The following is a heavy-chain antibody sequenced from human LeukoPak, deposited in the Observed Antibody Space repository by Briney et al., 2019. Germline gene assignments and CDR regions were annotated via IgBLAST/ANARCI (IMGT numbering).Heavy chain of an antibody. D-gene: IGHD6-6*01. V-gene: IGHV1-8*01. J-gene: IGHJ4*02. CDR1: GYTFTSYD. CDR2: MNPNSGNT. Sequence: ASVTVSCKASGYTFTSYDINWVRQATGQGLEWMGWMNPNSGNTGYAQRLQGRVTMTRNTSISTAYMELSSLRSEDTAVYYCARPGSSEFDYWGQGTLVTVSS. CDR3: ARPGSSEFDY.